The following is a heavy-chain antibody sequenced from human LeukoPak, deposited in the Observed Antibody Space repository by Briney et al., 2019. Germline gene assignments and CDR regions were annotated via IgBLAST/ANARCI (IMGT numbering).Heavy chain of an antibody. CDR1: GFTFSSYA. J-gene: IGHJ4*02. V-gene: IGHV3-23*01. D-gene: IGHD3-10*01. Sequence: PGGSLRLSCAASGFTFSSYAMSWVRQAPGKGLGWVSAISGSGGSTYYADSVKGRFTISRDNSKNTLYLQMNSLRAEDTAVYYCAKTYYGSGSYYNPFDYWGQGTLVTVSS. CDR2: ISGSGGST. CDR3: AKTYYGSGSYYNPFDY.